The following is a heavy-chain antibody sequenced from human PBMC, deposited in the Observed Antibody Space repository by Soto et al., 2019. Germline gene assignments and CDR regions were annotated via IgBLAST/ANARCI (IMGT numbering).Heavy chain of an antibody. CDR2: IFSNDDK. D-gene: IGHD2-2*01. V-gene: IGHV2-26*01. CDR1: GLSLSNGRLG. Sequence: QVTLKASGPVLVNPTEPLTLTCTVSGLSLSNGRLGVSWIRQPPGKALEWLAHIFSNDDKSYSTSLRSRLTLSKDTSRCQVVLSMTNMDPMASATYSCALIKDCSRTDCYLASFDPWGQGTLVTVSS. CDR3: ALIKDCSRTDCYLASFDP. J-gene: IGHJ5*02.